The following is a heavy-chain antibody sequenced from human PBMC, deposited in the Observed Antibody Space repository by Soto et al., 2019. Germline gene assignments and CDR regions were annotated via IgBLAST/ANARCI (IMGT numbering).Heavy chain of an antibody. CDR3: ARENYRSGRRLDN. Sequence: QVQLVESGGGVVRPGRSLRLSCAASGFTFSSHGMHWVRQAPGKGLEWVAVLWYDGSNTSYADSVKGRFTISRDDSKSTLYLQMNGLRAEDTSVYYCARENYRSGRRLDNWGRGTLVTVSS. CDR1: GFTFSSHG. CDR2: LWYDGSNT. D-gene: IGHD3-10*01. J-gene: IGHJ4*02. V-gene: IGHV3-33*01.